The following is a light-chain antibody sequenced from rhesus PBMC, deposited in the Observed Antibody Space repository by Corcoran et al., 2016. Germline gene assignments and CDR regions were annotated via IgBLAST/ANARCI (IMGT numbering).Light chain of an antibody. CDR2: KAS. CDR1: ENVNNY. Sequence: DIQMTQSPSSLSASVGDRVTITCRASENVNNYLNWYQQKPGKAPKLLIYKASTLQSGVPSRFSGSGSRTAYTFTISSLQPEDVATYYCQHGYGTPYSFGQGTKVEIK. CDR3: QHGYGTPYS. V-gene: IGKV1-74*01. J-gene: IGKJ2*01.